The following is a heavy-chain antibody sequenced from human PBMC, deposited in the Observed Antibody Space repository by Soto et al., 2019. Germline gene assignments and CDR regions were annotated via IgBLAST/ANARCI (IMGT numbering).Heavy chain of an antibody. CDR2: INHSGST. CDR1: GGSFSGYY. Sequence: SETLSLTCAVYGGSFSGYYWSWIRQPPGKGLEWIGEINHSGSTNYNPSLKSRVTISVDTYKNQFSLKLSSVTAADTAVYHCARATHYYDSSGTPGRVYGMDVWGQGTTVTVSS. CDR3: ARATHYYDSSGTPGRVYGMDV. V-gene: IGHV4-34*01. J-gene: IGHJ6*02. D-gene: IGHD3-22*01.